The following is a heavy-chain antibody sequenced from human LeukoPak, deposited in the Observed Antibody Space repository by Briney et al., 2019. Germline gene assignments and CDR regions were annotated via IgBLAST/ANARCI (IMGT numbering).Heavy chain of an antibody. V-gene: IGHV3-7*04. CDR2: IKQDGSEN. J-gene: IGHJ4*02. CDR1: GFTFSSYW. D-gene: IGHD5-12*01. Sequence: PGGSLRLSCAASGFTFSSYWMTWVRQAPGKGLEWVANIKQDGSENYYVDSVKGRFTVSRDNAKNSLYLQLNSLRPEDTAVYYCARGVACDYWGQGTLVTVSS. CDR3: ARGVACDY.